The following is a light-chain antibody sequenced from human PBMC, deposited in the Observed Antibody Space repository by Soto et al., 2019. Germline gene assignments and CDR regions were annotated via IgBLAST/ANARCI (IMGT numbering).Light chain of an antibody. V-gene: IGLV2-23*01. J-gene: IGLJ3*02. CDR1: SSDVGSYNV. CDR3: CSYAGRGTWV. CDR2: EAT. Sequence: QSALTQPAAMSGSPGQSITISCTGTSSDVGSYNVVSWYRLHPGQAPKLMIYEATKRPSGVSDRFSASKSVNRASLTISGLQAEDAADYYCCSYAGRGTWVFGGGTKVTVL.